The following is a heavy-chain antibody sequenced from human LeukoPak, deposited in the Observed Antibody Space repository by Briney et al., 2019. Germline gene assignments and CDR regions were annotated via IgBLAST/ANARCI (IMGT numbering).Heavy chain of an antibody. D-gene: IGHD5-24*01. J-gene: IGHJ4*02. Sequence: PSETLSLTCTVSGGSISSGGYYWSWIRQPPGKGLEWIGYIYYSGSTNYNPSLKSRVTISVDTSKNQFSLKLSSVTAADTAVYYCARDEMGTYYFDYWGQGTLVTVSS. CDR3: ARDEMGTYYFDY. V-gene: IGHV4-61*08. CDR1: GGSISSGGYY. CDR2: IYYSGST.